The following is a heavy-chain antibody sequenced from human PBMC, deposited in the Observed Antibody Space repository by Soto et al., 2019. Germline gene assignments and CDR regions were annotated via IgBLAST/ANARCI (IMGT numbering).Heavy chain of an antibody. CDR1: GFTFSRNA. CDR2: ISVSGGST. Sequence: EVQLLESGGGLVQPGGSLRLSCAASGFTFSRNAMSWVRQAPGKGLEWVSGISVSGGSTSYPDSVRGRFTISRDDSKNTLYLQMNSLRAEDTAVYYCAKDRGGDYRDYWGQGTLVTVSS. D-gene: IGHD3-10*01. V-gene: IGHV3-23*01. J-gene: IGHJ4*02. CDR3: AKDRGGDYRDY.